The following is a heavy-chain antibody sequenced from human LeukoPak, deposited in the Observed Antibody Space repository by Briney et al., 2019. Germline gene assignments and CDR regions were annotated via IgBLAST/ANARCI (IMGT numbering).Heavy chain of an antibody. CDR1: GGSFSGYY. J-gene: IGHJ6*02. Sequence: SETLSLTCAVYGGSFSGYYWSWIRQPPGKGLEWIGYIYYSGHTTYNPSLKSRVTISVDTSKNQFSLKLSSVTAADTAVYYCARAGSYFYYGMDVWGQGTTVTVSS. CDR3: ARAGSYFYYGMDV. V-gene: IGHV4-59*01. CDR2: IYYSGHT.